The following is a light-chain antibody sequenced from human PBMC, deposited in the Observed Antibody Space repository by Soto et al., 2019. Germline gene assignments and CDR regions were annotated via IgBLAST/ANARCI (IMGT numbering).Light chain of an antibody. CDR2: GAS. J-gene: IGKJ2*01. CDR3: QQCNNWPTYT. Sequence: EIVMTQSPATLSVSPGERATLSCRASQSVSSNLAWYQQKPGQAPRLLIYGASPRATGIPARFSGSGSGTEFTLTISSLQSEDFAIYYCQQCNNWPTYTFGQGTKLEIK. V-gene: IGKV3-15*01. CDR1: QSVSSN.